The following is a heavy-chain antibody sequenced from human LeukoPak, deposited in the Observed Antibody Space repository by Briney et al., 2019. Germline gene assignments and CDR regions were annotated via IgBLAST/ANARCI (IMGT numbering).Heavy chain of an antibody. D-gene: IGHD6-13*01. Sequence: GGSLRLSCAASGFTFSSYAMNWVRQAPGKGLEWVSYISSSSTTIYYADSVKGRFTISRDNAKNSLYLQMNSLRAEDTAVYYCAREDPYSSSWYDYFDCWGQGTLVTVSS. CDR2: ISSSSTTI. CDR3: AREDPYSSSWYDYFDC. CDR1: GFTFSSYA. V-gene: IGHV3-48*01. J-gene: IGHJ4*02.